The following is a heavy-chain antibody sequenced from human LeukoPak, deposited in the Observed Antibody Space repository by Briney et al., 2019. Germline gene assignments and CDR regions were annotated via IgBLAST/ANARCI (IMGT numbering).Heavy chain of an antibody. CDR1: GYTFTGYY. J-gene: IGHJ4*02. D-gene: IGHD1-26*01. CDR2: INPNSGGT. V-gene: IGHV1-2*02. Sequence: GASVTVSCKASGYTFTGYYMHWVRQAPGQGLEWMGWINPNSGGTNYAQKFQGRVTMTRDTSISTAYMELSRLRSDDTAVYYCARDFYSGSYFDYWGQGTLVTVSS. CDR3: ARDFYSGSYFDY.